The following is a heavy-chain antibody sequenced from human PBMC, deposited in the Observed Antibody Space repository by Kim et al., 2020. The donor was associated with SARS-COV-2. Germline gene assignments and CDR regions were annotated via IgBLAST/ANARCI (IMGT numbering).Heavy chain of an antibody. Sequence: GGSLRLSCAASGFTFSSYAMSWVRQAPGKGLEWVSAISGSGGSTYYADSVKGRFTISRDNSKNTLYLQMNSLRAEDTAVYYCAKCEGPYRGVATTPFDYWGQGTLVTVSS. J-gene: IGHJ4*02. D-gene: IGHD5-12*01. CDR2: ISGSGGST. CDR3: AKCEGPYRGVATTPFDY. CDR1: GFTFSSYA. V-gene: IGHV3-23*01.